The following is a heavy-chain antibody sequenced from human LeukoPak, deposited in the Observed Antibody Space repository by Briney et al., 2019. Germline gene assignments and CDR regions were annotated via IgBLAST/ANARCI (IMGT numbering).Heavy chain of an antibody. CDR1: GYSISSGYY. CDR3: ARDSNYGDYGWE. CDR2: IYHDGST. J-gene: IGHJ4*02. Sequence: PSETLSLTCTVSGYSISSGYYWGWIRQPPGKGLEWIGNIYHDGSTYYNPSLKSRVTISVDTSKNQFSLKLSSVTAADTAVYYCARDSNYGDYGWEWGQGTLVTVSS. V-gene: IGHV4-38-2*02. D-gene: IGHD4-17*01.